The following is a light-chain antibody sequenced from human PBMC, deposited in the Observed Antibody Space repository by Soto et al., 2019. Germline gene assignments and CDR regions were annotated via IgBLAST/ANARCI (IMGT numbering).Light chain of an antibody. Sequence: DIQMTQSPSSLSASVGDRVTITCRASQGINIYLAWYQQKAGRVPKLLIYGASTLQSGVPSRFSGSGSGTDFTLTISSLQPEDFATYYCQKYNGAPLTFGGGTKVDIK. J-gene: IGKJ4*01. CDR2: GAS. V-gene: IGKV1-27*01. CDR1: QGINIY. CDR3: QKYNGAPLT.